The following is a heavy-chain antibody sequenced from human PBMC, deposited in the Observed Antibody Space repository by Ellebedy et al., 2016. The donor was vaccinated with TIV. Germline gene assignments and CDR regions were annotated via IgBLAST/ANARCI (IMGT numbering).Heavy chain of an antibody. Sequence: GESLKISCAASGFTFNSNALSWVRQSPGKGPEWVSLISDSGGRKLYADSVKGRFTVSRDNSKNTLYLEMNSLRAEDTAIYYCARTTRQWLAIDSWGQGTRVTVSS. CDR1: GFTFNSNA. CDR2: ISDSGGRK. V-gene: IGHV3-23*01. D-gene: IGHD6-19*01. CDR3: ARTTRQWLAIDS. J-gene: IGHJ4*02.